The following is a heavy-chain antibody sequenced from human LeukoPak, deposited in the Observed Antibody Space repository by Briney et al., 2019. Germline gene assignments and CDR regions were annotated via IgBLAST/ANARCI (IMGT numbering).Heavy chain of an antibody. V-gene: IGHV4-39*07. Sequence: SETLSLTCTVSGGSISSSSYYWGWIRQPPGKGLEWIGSIYYSGSTYYNPSLKSRVTISVDTSKNQFSLKLSSVTAADTAVYYCARDASFTSNIMTTVTTADYWGQGTLVTVSS. CDR2: IYYSGST. J-gene: IGHJ4*02. D-gene: IGHD4-17*01. CDR3: ARDASFTSNIMTTVTTADY. CDR1: GGSISSSSYY.